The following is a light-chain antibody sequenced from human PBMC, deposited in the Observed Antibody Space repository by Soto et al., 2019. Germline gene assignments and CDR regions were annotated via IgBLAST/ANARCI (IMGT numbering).Light chain of an antibody. Sequence: QSVLTQPASVSGAPGQAITISCTGTSSDVGGYNYVSWYQQHPGKAPKLMIYEVSNRPSGVSDRFSGSKSGNTASLTIAGLPDEDEADYYCTSDTGSNTPVFGTGTKLTVL. J-gene: IGLJ1*01. CDR3: TSDTGSNTPV. CDR2: EVS. V-gene: IGLV2-14*01. CDR1: SSDVGGYNY.